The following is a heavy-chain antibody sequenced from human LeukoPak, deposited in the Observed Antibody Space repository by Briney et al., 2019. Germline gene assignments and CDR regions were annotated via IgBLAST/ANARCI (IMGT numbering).Heavy chain of an antibody. J-gene: IGHJ4*02. D-gene: IGHD6-13*01. CDR2: INPNSGGT. CDR3: AGDSYSSSWYPGY. CDR1: GYTFTDYY. Sequence: ASVKVSCKASGYTFTDYYLHWVRQAPGQGLEWMGWINPNSGGTNYAQKFQGRVTMTRDTSISTVYMELSRLRSDDTAVYYCAGDSYSSSWYPGYWGQGTLVTVSS. V-gene: IGHV1-2*02.